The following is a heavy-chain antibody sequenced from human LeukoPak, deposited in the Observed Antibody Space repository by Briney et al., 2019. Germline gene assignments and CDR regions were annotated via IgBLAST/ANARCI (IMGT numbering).Heavy chain of an antibody. CDR1: GFTLSSYS. Sequence: GGSLRLSCAASGFTLSSYSMNWVRQAPGKGLEWISYIDSDTYGNTIYYPHTVKGRFTISRDNAKNSLYLQMNSLRAEDTAVYYCANCDFGSYGDYGAFDIWGQGTMVTVSS. CDR3: ANCDFGSYGDYGAFDI. D-gene: IGHD4-17*01. CDR2: IDSDTYGNTI. V-gene: IGHV3-48*01. J-gene: IGHJ3*02.